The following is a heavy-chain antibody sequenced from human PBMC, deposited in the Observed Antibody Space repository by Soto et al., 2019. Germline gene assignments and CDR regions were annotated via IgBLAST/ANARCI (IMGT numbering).Heavy chain of an antibody. CDR3: ARDFFDSSDYTTNWFDP. CDR2: IYHTGNA. V-gene: IGHV4-39*01. CDR1: GDSISNSRFY. J-gene: IGHJ5*02. Sequence: SETLSLTCSVSGDSISNSRFYWAWIRQPPGEGLEWIGSIYHTGNAYYNPSLKNRVTISVDTSKNQFSLKLTSVTAADAALYYCARDFFDSSDYTTNWFDPWGQGTLVT. D-gene: IGHD3-22*01.